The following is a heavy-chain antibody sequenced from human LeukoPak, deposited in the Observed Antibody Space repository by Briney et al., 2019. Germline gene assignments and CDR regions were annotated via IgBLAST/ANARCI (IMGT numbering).Heavy chain of an antibody. D-gene: IGHD3-16*02. CDR2: INPSGSST. CDR3: ARDNSVGDIAWWFDP. V-gene: IGHV1-46*01. Sequence: GASVRVSCKASGYSFTGYYMPWVRQAPGQGLEWMGLINPSGSSTLYAQKFQGRVTMTRDMSTTTDYMELSSLRSEDTAVYYCARDNSVGDIAWWFDPWGQGTLVTVSS. CDR1: GYSFTGYY. J-gene: IGHJ5*02.